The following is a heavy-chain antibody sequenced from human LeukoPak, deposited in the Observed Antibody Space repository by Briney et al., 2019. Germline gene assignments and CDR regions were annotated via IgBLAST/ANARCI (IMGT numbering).Heavy chain of an antibody. CDR2: ISGSGGST. J-gene: IGHJ3*02. CDR3: AKTLYPRRNRPPYGAFDI. CDR1: GFTFSSYG. V-gene: IGHV3-23*01. D-gene: IGHD3-16*01. Sequence: GGSLRLSCAASGFTFSSYGMSWVRQAPGKGLEWVSAISGSGGSTYYADSVKGRFTISRDNSKNTLYLQMNSLRAEDTAVYYCAKTLYPRRNRPPYGAFDIWGQGTMVTVSS.